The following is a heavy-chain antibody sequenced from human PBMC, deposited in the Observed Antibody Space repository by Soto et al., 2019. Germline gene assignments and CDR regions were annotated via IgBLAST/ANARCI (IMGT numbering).Heavy chain of an antibody. Sequence: EVQLLESGGGLVQPGGSLRLSCAASGFTFSNYAMSWVRQAPGKGLEWVSVISDSGAGTYDADSVKGRFTISRDNSNNILYLRINSLRVDDTAVYYCAKAIEQHLVRHARDTGGQGTKVTVSS. V-gene: IGHV3-23*01. CDR3: AKAIEQHLVRHARDT. CDR1: GFTFSNYA. D-gene: IGHD6-13*01. J-gene: IGHJ3*01. CDR2: ISDSGAGT.